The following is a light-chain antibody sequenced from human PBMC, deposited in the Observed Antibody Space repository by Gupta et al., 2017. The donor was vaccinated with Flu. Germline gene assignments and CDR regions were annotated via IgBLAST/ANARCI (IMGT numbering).Light chain of an antibody. CDR1: QSITRY. CDR3: QQTYTIPST. CDR2: AAS. V-gene: IGKV1-39*01. J-gene: IGKJ1*01. Sequence: DIQMTQSPSSLSASVGDRVTITCRASQSITRYLNWYQQKPGEAPKLLISAASNLQSGLPSRFSGGGSGTVFSRTISSLQPDDFATYFCQQTYTIPSTFGQGTKVEIK.